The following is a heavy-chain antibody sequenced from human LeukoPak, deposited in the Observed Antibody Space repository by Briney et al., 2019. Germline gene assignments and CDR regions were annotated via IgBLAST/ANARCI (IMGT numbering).Heavy chain of an antibody. CDR3: ARRSAAAGNTLLYYFDY. CDR2: IYPGDSDT. CDR1: GYSFTSYW. J-gene: IGHJ4*02. D-gene: IGHD6-13*01. V-gene: IGHV5-51*01. Sequence: GESLKISCKGSGYSFTSYWIGWVRQMPGKGLEWMGIIYPGDSDTRYSPSFQGQVTISADKSISTAYLQWSSLKASDTAMYYCARRSAAAGNTLLYYFDYWGQGTLVTVSS.